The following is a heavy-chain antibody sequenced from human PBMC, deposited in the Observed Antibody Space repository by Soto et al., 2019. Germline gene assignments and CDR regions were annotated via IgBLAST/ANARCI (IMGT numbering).Heavy chain of an antibody. CDR2: ISSRSSSYK. Sequence: GFLRLSWEASGGTCSEYSGSWVRQAPGKGLEWVSSISSRSSSYKYYANSVRGRFTISRENAKNSLFLQLSSLTAEDTAVYYCAREDGIAGETSAFDYWGHGTPVTAPQ. V-gene: IGHV3-21*01. J-gene: IGHJ4*01. D-gene: IGHD1-26*01. CDR3: AREDGIAGETSAFDY. CDR1: GGTCSEYS.